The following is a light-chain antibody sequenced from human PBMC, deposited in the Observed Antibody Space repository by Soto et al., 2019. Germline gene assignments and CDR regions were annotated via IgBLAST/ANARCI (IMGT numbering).Light chain of an antibody. Sequence: QSALTQPASVSGSPGQSITISCTGTASDVGAYNYVSWYQQHPGKAPKLMIYAVSDRPSGVADRFSGSKSGDTASLTISGLQAEDEAHYYCSSYTSSSTLVFGGGTQLTVL. CDR3: SSYTSSSTLV. J-gene: IGLJ2*01. CDR2: AVS. V-gene: IGLV2-14*01. CDR1: ASDVGAYNY.